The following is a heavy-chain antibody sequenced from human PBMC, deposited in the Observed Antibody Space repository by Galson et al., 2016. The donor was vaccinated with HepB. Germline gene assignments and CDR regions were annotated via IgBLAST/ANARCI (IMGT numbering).Heavy chain of an antibody. D-gene: IGHD6-13*01. CDR2: IHSSSSNI. CDR1: GFTFNTYS. Sequence: SLRLSCAASGFTFNTYSMNWVRQAPGKGLEWVSSIHSSSSNIDYADSVKGRFTISRDNAKNTLYLQMNSLRAEDTAVYYCTRDQGAADHVMCVWGKGTTVTAAS. J-gene: IGHJ6*03. V-gene: IGHV3-21*01. CDR3: TRDQGAADHVMCV.